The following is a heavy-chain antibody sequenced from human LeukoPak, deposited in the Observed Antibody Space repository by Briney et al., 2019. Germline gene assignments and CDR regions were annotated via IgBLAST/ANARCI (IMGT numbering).Heavy chain of an antibody. D-gene: IGHD6-13*01. Sequence: NASETLSLTCAVYGGSFSGYYWSWIRQPPGKGLEWIGEINHSGSTNYNPSLKSRVTISVDTSKNQFSLKLSSVTAADTAVYYCASSSYSSSWYVSEYFQHWGQGTLVTVSS. V-gene: IGHV4-34*01. CDR2: INHSGST. J-gene: IGHJ1*01. CDR1: GGSFSGYY. CDR3: ASSSYSSSWYVSEYFQH.